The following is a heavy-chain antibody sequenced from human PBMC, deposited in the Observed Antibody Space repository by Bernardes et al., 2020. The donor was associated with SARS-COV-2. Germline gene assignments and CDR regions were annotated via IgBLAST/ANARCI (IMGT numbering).Heavy chain of an antibody. V-gene: IGHV3-23*01. CDR1: GFTFSSYS. CDR3: AKRAGLENGWSDS. CDR2: ITGSGAYT. Sequence: GGSLRLSCVASGFTFSSYSMTWVRQAPGKGLEWVSAITGSGAYTNYADSVKGRFTISRDNSKNTLYLQMNSLGVDDTAIYYCAKRAGLENGWSDSWGQGTLVTVSS. J-gene: IGHJ5*01. D-gene: IGHD6-19*01.